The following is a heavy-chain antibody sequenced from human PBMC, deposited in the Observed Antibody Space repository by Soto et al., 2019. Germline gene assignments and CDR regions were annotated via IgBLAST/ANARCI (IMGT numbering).Heavy chain of an antibody. CDR2: IIPIFGTA. CDR3: ARDPMDFWGGYPRQNAY. D-gene: IGHD3-3*01. V-gene: IGHV1-69*13. J-gene: IGHJ4*02. Sequence: GASVKVSCKASGGTFSSYAISWVRQAPGQGLEWMGGIIPIFGTANYAQKFQGRVTITADESTSTAYMELSSLRSEDTAVYYCARDPMDFWGGYPRQNAYGAQGTLVPVSS. CDR1: GGTFSSYA.